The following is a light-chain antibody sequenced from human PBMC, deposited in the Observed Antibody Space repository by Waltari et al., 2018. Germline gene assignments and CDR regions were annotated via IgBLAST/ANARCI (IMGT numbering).Light chain of an antibody. J-gene: IGLJ3*02. Sequence: SALTQPASVSGSPGQSITVSCTGTSSHVWSYNLASWFQQPPGRAPTLLIYEGTKRPSGVSNRFSGSKSDKTASLTISGLQAEDEADYYCCSYGSSSTWVFGGGTKLTVL. CDR2: EGT. CDR1: SSHVWSYNL. CDR3: CSYGSSSTWV. V-gene: IGLV2-23*01.